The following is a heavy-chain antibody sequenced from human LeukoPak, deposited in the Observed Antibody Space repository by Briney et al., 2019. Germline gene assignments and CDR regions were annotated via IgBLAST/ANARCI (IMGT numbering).Heavy chain of an antibody. CDR3: AKVVTGYCSTTSCPFDS. D-gene: IGHD2-2*01. CDR2: IRYDGSNK. Sequence: GGSLRLSCAASGFTFSTYGMDWVRQAPGKGLEWLAYIRYDGSNKNYADSVKGRFTISRDNSKNTLYLQMSSLRAEDTAVYYCAKVVTGYCSTTSCPFDSWGQGTLVTVSS. V-gene: IGHV3-30*02. J-gene: IGHJ4*02. CDR1: GFTFSTYG.